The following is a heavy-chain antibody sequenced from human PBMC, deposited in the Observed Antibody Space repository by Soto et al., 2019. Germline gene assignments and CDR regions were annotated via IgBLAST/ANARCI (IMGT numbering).Heavy chain of an antibody. CDR1: GFTFSSYG. D-gene: IGHD3-10*01. CDR3: ARDLQLLWVGELPLSSYGMDV. V-gene: IGHV3-33*01. Sequence: QVQLVESGGGVVQPGRSLRLSCAASGFTFSSYGMHWVRQAPGKGLEWVAVIWYDGSNKYYADSVTGRFTISRDNSNNTLYMQIPSLRAEDTAVYYCARDLQLLWVGELPLSSYGMDVWGQGTTVTVSS. CDR2: IWYDGSNK. J-gene: IGHJ6*01.